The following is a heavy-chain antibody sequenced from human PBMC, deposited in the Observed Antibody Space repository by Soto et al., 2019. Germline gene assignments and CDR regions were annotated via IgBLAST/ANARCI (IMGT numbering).Heavy chain of an antibody. D-gene: IGHD2-21*02. CDR1: VFTCKNYA. J-gene: IGHJ4*02. CDR2: ISNSGCST. CDR3: ANHRGFLVTQYFFDY. V-gene: IGHV3-23*01. Sequence: GALRLSGAASVFTCKNYAMSWVRQAPGKGLEWVSSISNSGCSTYYADSVQGRFTISRDNSKNTLALQMNSLRAEDTAIYYCANHRGFLVTQYFFDYWGQGTLVTVSS.